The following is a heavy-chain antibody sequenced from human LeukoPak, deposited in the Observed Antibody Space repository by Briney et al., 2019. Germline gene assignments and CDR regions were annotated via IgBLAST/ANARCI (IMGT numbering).Heavy chain of an antibody. V-gene: IGHV4-59*08. CDR1: RGSVKTYS. J-gene: IGHJ4*02. CDR2: IYYSGST. CDR3: ARVGYYDILTGYYSGRHFDY. Sequence: SETLSLTCTVSRGSVKTYSWSWVRQPPGKGLEWIGYIYYSGSTNYNPSLKSRVTISVDTSKNQFSLKLSSVTAADTAVYYCARVGYYDILTGYYSGRHFDYWGQGTLVTVSS. D-gene: IGHD3-9*01.